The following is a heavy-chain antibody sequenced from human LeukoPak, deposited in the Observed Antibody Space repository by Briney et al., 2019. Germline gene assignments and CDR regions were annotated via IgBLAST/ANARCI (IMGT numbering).Heavy chain of an antibody. J-gene: IGHJ5*02. D-gene: IGHD3-3*01. CDR2: ISYDGSNK. CDR1: GFTFSSYA. Sequence: PGGSLRLSCAASGFTFSSYAMHWVRQAPGKGLEWVAVISYDGSNKYYADSVKGRFTISRDNSKNTLYLQMNSLRAEDTAVYYCAKEGYDFWSGPTGFDPWGQGTLVTVSS. V-gene: IGHV3-30-3*01. CDR3: AKEGYDFWSGPTGFDP.